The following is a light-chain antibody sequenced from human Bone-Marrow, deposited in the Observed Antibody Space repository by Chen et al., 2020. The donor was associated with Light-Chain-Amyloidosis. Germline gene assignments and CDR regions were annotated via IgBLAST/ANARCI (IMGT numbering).Light chain of an antibody. V-gene: IGLV3-25*03. CDR1: YLPKKY. J-gene: IGLJ2*01. CDR2: RDT. Sequence: SYELSQPHSVSVSPGQTDRITCSGDYLPKKYAYWYQQKPGQAPVLVIHRDTERPSGISERFSGSSSGTTATLTISGVQAEDDADYHCQSADSSGTYEVIFGGGTKLTVL. CDR3: QSADSSGTYEVI.